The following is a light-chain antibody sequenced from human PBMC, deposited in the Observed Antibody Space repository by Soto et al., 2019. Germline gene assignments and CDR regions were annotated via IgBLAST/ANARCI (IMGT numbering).Light chain of an antibody. V-gene: IGKV1-39*01. CDR2: GAS. CDR1: QRISTY. J-gene: IGKJ2*01. Sequence: DIQMTQSPSSLSASVGDRVPFTCRASQRISTYLNWYRQKPGEAPKVLIYGASSLQSGVPSRFSGRGSGTDFTLTIYSLQPEDSATYYCQQSYSTPYTFGQGSKLDIK. CDR3: QQSYSTPYT.